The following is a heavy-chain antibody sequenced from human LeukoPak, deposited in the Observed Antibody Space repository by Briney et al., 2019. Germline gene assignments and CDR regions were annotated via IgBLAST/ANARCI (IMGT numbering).Heavy chain of an antibody. CDR2: IGTAGDT. CDR3: ARVKDGGLGFDY. D-gene: IGHD4-23*01. J-gene: IGHJ4*02. Sequence: GGSLRLSCAASGFTSSSYDMHWVRQATGKGLEWVSAIGTAGDTYYAGSVKGRFTISRENAKNSLYLQMNRLRAGDTAVYYCARVKDGGLGFDYWGQGTLVTVSS. V-gene: IGHV3-13*01. CDR1: GFTSSSYD.